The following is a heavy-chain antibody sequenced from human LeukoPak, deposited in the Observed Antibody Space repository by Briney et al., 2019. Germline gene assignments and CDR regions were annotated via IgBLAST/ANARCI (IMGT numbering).Heavy chain of an antibody. J-gene: IGHJ5*02. D-gene: IGHD3-22*01. Sequence: SETLSLTCTVSGGSISSYYWSWIRQPPGKGLEWIGYIYYSGSTNYNPSLKSRVTISVDTSKNQFSLKLSSVTAADTAVYYCARAFHYYDSSGRLQNWFDPWGQGTLVTVSS. V-gene: IGHV4-59*01. CDR2: IYYSGST. CDR1: GGSISSYY. CDR3: ARAFHYYDSSGRLQNWFDP.